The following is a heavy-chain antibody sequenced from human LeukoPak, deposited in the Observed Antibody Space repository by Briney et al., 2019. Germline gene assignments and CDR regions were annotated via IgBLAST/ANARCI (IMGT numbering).Heavy chain of an antibody. CDR3: AKVRWDNSGWYYLDS. J-gene: IGHJ4*02. D-gene: IGHD6-19*01. V-gene: IGHV3-23*01. CDR2: ISGSGDST. Sequence: GGSLRLSCVASGFTLRSYVMNWVRQTPGKGLEWVSSISGSGDSTFYADSVKGRFSISRDNSKNTLYLQVNGLRTEDTAVYYCAKVRWDNSGWYYLDSWGQGTLVTVSS. CDR1: GFTLRSYV.